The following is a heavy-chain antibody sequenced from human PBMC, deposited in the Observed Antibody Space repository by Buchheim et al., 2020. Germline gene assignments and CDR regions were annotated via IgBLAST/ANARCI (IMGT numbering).Heavy chain of an antibody. V-gene: IGHV3-48*03. CDR2: ISSSGSTI. D-gene: IGHD6-13*01. CDR1: GFTFSSYE. J-gene: IGHJ6*02. Sequence: EVQLVESGGGLVQPGGSLRLSCAASGFTFSSYEMNWVRQAPGKGLKWVSYISSSGSTIYYADSVKGRFTISRDNAKNSMYLQMNSLRAEDTAVYYCARDRHMGTSSSWFYYYYYYGMDVWGQGTT. CDR3: ARDRHMGTSSSWFYYYYYYGMDV.